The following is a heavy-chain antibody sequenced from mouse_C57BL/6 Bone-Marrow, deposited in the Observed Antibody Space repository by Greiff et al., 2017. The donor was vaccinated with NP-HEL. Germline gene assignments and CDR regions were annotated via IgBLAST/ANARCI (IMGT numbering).Heavy chain of an antibody. D-gene: IGHD1-1*01. J-gene: IGHJ1*03. CDR3: TREGFTTVVPWYFDV. Sequence: DVQLVESGEGLVKPGGSLKLSCAASGFTFSSYAMSWVRQTPEKRLEWVAYISSGGDYIYYADTVKGRFTISRDNARNTLYLQMSSLKSEDTAMYYCTREGFTTVVPWYFDVWGTGTTVTVSS. V-gene: IGHV5-9-1*02. CDR1: GFTFSSYA. CDR2: ISSGGDYI.